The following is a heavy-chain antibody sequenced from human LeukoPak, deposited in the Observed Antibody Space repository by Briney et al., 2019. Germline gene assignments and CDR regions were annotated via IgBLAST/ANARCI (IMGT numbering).Heavy chain of an antibody. D-gene: IGHD2-2*01. CDR2: INPNSGGT. Sequence: ASVKVSCKVSGYTLTELSMHWVRQAPGQGLEWMGWINPNSGGTNYAQKFQGRVTMTRDTSISTAYMELSRLRSDDTAVYYCARGGVPAVRFDPWGQGTLVTVSS. CDR1: GYTLTELS. J-gene: IGHJ5*02. CDR3: ARGGVPAVRFDP. V-gene: IGHV1-2*02.